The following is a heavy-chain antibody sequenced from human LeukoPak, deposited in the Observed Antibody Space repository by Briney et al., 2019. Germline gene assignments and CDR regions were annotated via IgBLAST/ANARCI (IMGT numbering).Heavy chain of an antibody. CDR1: GGSITGFY. D-gene: IGHD6-19*01. CDR3: AREGYSSGWNDY. V-gene: IGHV4-59*01. CDR2: ISDSGST. Sequence: PSETLSLTCTVSGGSITGFYWTWIRQPPGKGLEWIGYISDSGSTNYNPSLKGRLTISIATSKNQFSLKLRSVTAADTAVYYCAREGYSSGWNDYWGQGTLVTVSS. J-gene: IGHJ4*02.